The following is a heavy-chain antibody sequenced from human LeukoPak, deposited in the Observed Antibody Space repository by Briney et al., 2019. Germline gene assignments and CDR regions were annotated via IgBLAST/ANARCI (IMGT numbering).Heavy chain of an antibody. Sequence: PGRSLRLSCAASGFTFSSYGMHWIRQAPGKGLEWVAVIWYDGSNKYYADSVKGRFTISRDNSKNTLYLQMNSLRAEDTAVYYCARDIPTMTLYYGMDVWGQGTTVTVSS. CDR1: GFTFSSYG. D-gene: IGHD4-17*01. V-gene: IGHV3-33*01. CDR3: ARDIPTMTLYYGMDV. J-gene: IGHJ6*02. CDR2: IWYDGSNK.